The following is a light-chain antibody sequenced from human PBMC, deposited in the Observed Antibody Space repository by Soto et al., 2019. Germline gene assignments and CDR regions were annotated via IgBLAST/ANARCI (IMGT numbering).Light chain of an antibody. V-gene: IGKV1-33*01. J-gene: IGKJ4*01. CDR3: QQYDNLPLT. Sequence: DIQMTQSPSSLSASVGDRVTITCQASQDISNYLNWYQQKPGKAPKHLIYDASNLETGVPSRFSGSGSGTDFTCTISSLQPEDIATYYCQQYDNLPLTFGGGTKVEIK. CDR1: QDISNY. CDR2: DAS.